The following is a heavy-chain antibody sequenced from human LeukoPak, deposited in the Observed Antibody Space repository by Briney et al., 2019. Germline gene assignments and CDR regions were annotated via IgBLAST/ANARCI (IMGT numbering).Heavy chain of an antibody. CDR1: GGSISRYY. CDR3: ARSGYSYGADAFDI. D-gene: IGHD5-18*01. V-gene: IGHV4-59*01. Sequence: SETRSLTCTVSGGSISRYYWSWIRQPPGKGLEWIGYIYYSGSTNFNPSLKSRVTISVDTSKNQFSLKLSSVTDADTAVYYCARSGYSYGADAFDIWGQGTMVTVSS. J-gene: IGHJ3*02. CDR2: IYYSGST.